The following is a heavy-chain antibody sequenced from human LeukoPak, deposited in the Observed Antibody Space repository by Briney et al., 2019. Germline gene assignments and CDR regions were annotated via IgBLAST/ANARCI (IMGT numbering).Heavy chain of an antibody. CDR3: ARDRLGATTLQYFQH. Sequence: GASVKVSCKASGGTFSSYAISWVRQAPGQGLEWMGGIIPIFGTANYAQKFQGRVTITADESTSTAYMELSSLRSEDTAVYYCARDRLGATTLQYFQHWGQGTLVTVPS. J-gene: IGHJ1*01. V-gene: IGHV1-69*13. CDR2: IIPIFGTA. D-gene: IGHD1-26*01. CDR1: GGTFSSYA.